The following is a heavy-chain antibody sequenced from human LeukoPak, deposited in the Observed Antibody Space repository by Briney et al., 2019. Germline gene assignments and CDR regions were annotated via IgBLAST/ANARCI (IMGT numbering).Heavy chain of an antibody. J-gene: IGHJ4*02. CDR3: AKDMKDGYNSFDY. CDR1: GFTFDDYA. V-gene: IGHV3-9*01. D-gene: IGHD5-24*01. CDR2: ISWNSGSI. Sequence: GGSLRLSCAASGFTFDDYAMHWVRQAPGKGLEWVSGISWNSGSIGYADSVKGRFTISRDNAKNSLYLQMNSLRAEDTALYYCAKDMKDGYNSFDYWGQGTLVTVSS.